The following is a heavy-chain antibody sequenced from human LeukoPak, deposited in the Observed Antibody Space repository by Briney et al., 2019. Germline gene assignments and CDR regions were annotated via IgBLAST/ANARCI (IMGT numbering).Heavy chain of an antibody. CDR1: GGSFSGYY. CDR3: ARGLGATYYYDSSGYYSFDY. J-gene: IGHJ4*02. Sequence: PSETLSLTCAAYGGSFSGYYWSWIRQPPGKGLEWIGEINHSGSTNYNPSLKSRVTISVDTSKNQFSLKLSSVTAADTAVYYCARGLGATYYYDSSGYYSFDYWGQGTLVTVSS. V-gene: IGHV4-34*01. CDR2: INHSGST. D-gene: IGHD3-22*01.